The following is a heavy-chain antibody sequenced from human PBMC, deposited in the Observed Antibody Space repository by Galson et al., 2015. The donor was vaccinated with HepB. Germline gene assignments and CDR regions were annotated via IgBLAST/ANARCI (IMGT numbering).Heavy chain of an antibody. D-gene: IGHD5-18*01. J-gene: IGHJ4*02. Sequence: SLRLSCAGSGFTCSDYWMTWVRQAPGKGLEWVASIKYDGSEKYYVDSVQGRFSISRDNAKNSLYLQMNGLRVEDTAVYFCARETRRGYSYPNGPDYWGQGTLVTVSS. V-gene: IGHV3-7*03. CDR1: GFTCSDYW. CDR2: IKYDGSEK. CDR3: ARETRRGYSYPNGPDY.